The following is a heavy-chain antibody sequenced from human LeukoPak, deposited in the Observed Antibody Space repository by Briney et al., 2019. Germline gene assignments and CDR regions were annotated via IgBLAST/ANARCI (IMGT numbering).Heavy chain of an antibody. Sequence: PGGSLRLSCAASGFTFSSYWMHWVRQAPGKGLVWVSRINSDGSSTSYADSVKGRFTISRDNAKNTLYLQMNSLRAEDTAVYYCARDLSWVTAIPLSWFDPWGQGTLVPSPQ. J-gene: IGHJ5*02. CDR2: INSDGSST. CDR1: GFTFSSYW. CDR3: ARDLSWVTAIPLSWFDP. V-gene: IGHV3-74*01. D-gene: IGHD2-21*02.